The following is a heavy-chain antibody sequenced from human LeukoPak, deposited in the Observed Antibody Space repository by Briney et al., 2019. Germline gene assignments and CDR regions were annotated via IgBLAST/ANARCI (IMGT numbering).Heavy chain of an antibody. V-gene: IGHV4-59*08. Sequence: SSETLSLTCTVSGGSISSYYWSWIRQPPGKGLEWIGYIYYSGSTNYNPSLKSRVTISVDTSKNQFSLKLTSVTAADTAVYYCARIATAGIYYMDVWGKGTTVTVSS. D-gene: IGHD6-13*01. CDR1: GGSISSYY. J-gene: IGHJ6*03. CDR3: ARIATAGIYYMDV. CDR2: IYYSGST.